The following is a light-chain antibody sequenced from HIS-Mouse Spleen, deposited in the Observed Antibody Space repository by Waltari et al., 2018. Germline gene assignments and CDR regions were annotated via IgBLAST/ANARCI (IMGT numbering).Light chain of an antibody. CDR3: QQFNSYPLT. Sequence: AIQLTQSPSSLSASVGDRVTITCRASQGISSALAWYQQKPGKAPKLRIYDASSLESGVPSRFSGSGSGTDSTLTISSLQPEDFATYYCQQFNSYPLTFGGGTKVEIK. CDR1: QGISSA. V-gene: IGKV1-13*02. CDR2: DAS. J-gene: IGKJ4*01.